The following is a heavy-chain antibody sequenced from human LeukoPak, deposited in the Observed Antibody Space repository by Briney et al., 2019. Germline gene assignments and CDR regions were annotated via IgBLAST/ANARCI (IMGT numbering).Heavy chain of an antibody. D-gene: IGHD4-23*01. J-gene: IGHJ4*02. V-gene: IGHV3-21*01. CDR2: ISSSSYI. CDR3: ASLRWLEGQYYFDY. CDR1: GFTFSSYS. Sequence: GGSLRLSCAASGFTFSSYSMNWVRQAPGKGLEWVSSISSSSYIYYADSVKGRFTISRDNAKNSLYLQMNSLRAEDTAVYYCASLRWLEGQYYFDYWGQGTLVTVSS.